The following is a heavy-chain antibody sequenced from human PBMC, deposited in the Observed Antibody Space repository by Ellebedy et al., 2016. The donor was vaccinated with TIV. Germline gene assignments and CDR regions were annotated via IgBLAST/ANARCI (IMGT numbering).Heavy chain of an antibody. CDR2: MFYRGSA. Sequence: SETLSLTCTVSGGSISSSTSYWGWIRQPPGKGLEWIGMMFYRGSAYYTPSLKSRVSISVDVSMNQFSLRLNSVTAADTAVYFCARDELLGGSRWFDPWGQGTLVTVPS. D-gene: IGHD1-7*01. V-gene: IGHV4-39*07. J-gene: IGHJ5*02. CDR1: GGSISSSTSY. CDR3: ARDELLGGSRWFDP.